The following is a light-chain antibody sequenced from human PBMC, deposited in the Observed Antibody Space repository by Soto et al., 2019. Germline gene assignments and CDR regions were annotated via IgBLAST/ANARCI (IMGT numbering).Light chain of an antibody. J-gene: IGKJ1*01. CDR2: DAS. CDR3: QHYNSYSEA. V-gene: IGKV1-33*01. CDR1: QDINKN. Sequence: DIQMTQSPSSLSASVGDRVTITCQASQDINKNLIWYQQKPGKAPKLLIYDASDLETGVPSRFSGSGSGTGFTFTISSLQPDDFATYYCQHYNSYSEAFGQGTKVELK.